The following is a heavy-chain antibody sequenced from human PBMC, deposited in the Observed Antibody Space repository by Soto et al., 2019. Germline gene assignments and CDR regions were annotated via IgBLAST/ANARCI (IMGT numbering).Heavy chain of an antibody. CDR2: IHHSGST. D-gene: IGHD3-22*01. V-gene: IGHV4-31*03. CDR3: AREDRNYYDTSGYYH. J-gene: IGHJ5*02. Sequence: SETLSLTCTVSGGSISSGGYYWSWIRQHPGKGLEWIGYIHHSGSTYYNPSLKSRLTMSIDTSKSQFSLKLSSVTAADSAVYYCAREDRNYYDTSGYYHWGQGTLVTVSS. CDR1: GGSISSGGYY.